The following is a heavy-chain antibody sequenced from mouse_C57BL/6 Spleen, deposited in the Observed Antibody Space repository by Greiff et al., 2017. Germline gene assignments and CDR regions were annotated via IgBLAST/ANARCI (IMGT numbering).Heavy chain of an antibody. CDR1: GFNIKDYY. CDR2: IDPEDGDT. V-gene: IGHV14-1*01. CDR3: TTSYYGSSSNCDY. J-gene: IGHJ2*01. D-gene: IGHD1-1*01. Sequence: EVQLVESGAELVRPGASVKLSCTASGFNIKDYYMHWVKQRPEQGLEWIGRIDPEDGDTEYAPKFPGKATMTADTSSNTAYLQLSSLTSDDTAVYDCTTSYYGSSSNCDYWGQGTTLTVSS.